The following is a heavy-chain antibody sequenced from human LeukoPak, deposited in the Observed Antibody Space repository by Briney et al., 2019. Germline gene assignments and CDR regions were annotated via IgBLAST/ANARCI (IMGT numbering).Heavy chain of an antibody. CDR2: SNPKSGDT. CDR1: GYTFSDYY. V-gene: IGHV1-2*02. Sequence: GASVKVSCKASGYTFSDYYIHWVRQALGQGLEWMGWSNPKSGDTNYAQKFQGRVTMTRDTSISTAYMEVSRLRSDDTAVYYCARVGETSSGHYPFDYWGQGTLVTVSS. CDR3: ARVGETSSGHYPFDY. D-gene: IGHD3-22*01. J-gene: IGHJ4*02.